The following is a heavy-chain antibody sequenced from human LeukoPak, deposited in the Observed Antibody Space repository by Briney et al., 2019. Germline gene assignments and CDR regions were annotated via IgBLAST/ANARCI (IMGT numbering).Heavy chain of an antibody. CDR1: GFTFSSYG. J-gene: IGHJ3*02. CDR3: ARGGRVRTIFGVVIRSNDAFDI. V-gene: IGHV3-30*02. D-gene: IGHD3-3*01. Sequence: GGSLRLSCAASGFTFSSYGMHWVRQAPGKGLEWVAFIQYDGNNKYYADSVKGRFTISRDNTKKTLYLQMNSLRPEDTAVYYCARGGRVRTIFGVVIRSNDAFDIWGQGTMVTVSS. CDR2: IQYDGNNK.